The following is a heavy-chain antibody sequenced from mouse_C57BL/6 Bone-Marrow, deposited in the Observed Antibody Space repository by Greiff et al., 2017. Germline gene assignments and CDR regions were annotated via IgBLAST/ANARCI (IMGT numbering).Heavy chain of an antibody. V-gene: IGHV1-26*01. Sequence: EVQLQQSGPELVKPGASVKISCKASGYTFTDYYMNWVKQSHGKSLEWIGDINPNNGGTSYNQKFKGKATLTVDKSSSTAYMELRSLTSEDSAVYYCARSKLGGYFDVWGTGTTVTVSS. CDR1: GYTFTDYY. CDR2: INPNNGGT. J-gene: IGHJ1*03. D-gene: IGHD4-1*01. CDR3: ARSKLGGYFDV.